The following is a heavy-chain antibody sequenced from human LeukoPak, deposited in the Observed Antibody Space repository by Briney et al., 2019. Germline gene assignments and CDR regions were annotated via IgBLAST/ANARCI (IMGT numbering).Heavy chain of an antibody. CDR3: ARDLRPGIAAGLFDY. Sequence: GGSLRLSCAASGFTFSSYAMHWVRQAPGKGLEWVAVISYDGSNKYYADSVKGRFTISRDNSKNTLYLQMNSLRAEDTAVYYCARDLRPGIAAGLFDYWGQGTLVTVSS. CDR2: ISYDGSNK. V-gene: IGHV3-30*04. D-gene: IGHD6-13*01. CDR1: GFTFSSYA. J-gene: IGHJ4*02.